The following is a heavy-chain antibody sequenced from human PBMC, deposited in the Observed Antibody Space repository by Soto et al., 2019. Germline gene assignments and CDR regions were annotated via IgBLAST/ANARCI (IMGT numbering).Heavy chain of an antibody. V-gene: IGHV3-23*01. CDR1: GFTFSSYA. Sequence: GGSLRLSCAASGFTFSSYAMSWVRQAPGKGLEWVSAISGSGGSTYYADSVKGRFTISRDNSKNTLYLQMNSLRAEDTAVYYCAKDHILAKDIVLMVYASRGAFDIWGQGTMVTVSS. CDR3: AKDHILAKDIVLMVYASRGAFDI. D-gene: IGHD2-8*01. J-gene: IGHJ3*02. CDR2: ISGSGGST.